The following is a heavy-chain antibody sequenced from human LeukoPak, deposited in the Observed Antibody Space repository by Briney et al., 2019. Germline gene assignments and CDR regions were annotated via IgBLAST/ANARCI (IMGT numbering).Heavy chain of an antibody. CDR1: GFTFSSYA. Sequence: GGSLRLSCAASGFTFSSYAMTWVRQAPGKGLEWVSTISNGGGSTYYADSVKGRFTISRDDSKNTVYLQMSSLRAEDTAVYYCAKDRWGSGGSGGGDYWGQGTLVTVSS. V-gene: IGHV3-23*01. J-gene: IGHJ4*02. CDR3: AKDRWGSGGSGGGDY. CDR2: ISNGGGST. D-gene: IGHD2-15*01.